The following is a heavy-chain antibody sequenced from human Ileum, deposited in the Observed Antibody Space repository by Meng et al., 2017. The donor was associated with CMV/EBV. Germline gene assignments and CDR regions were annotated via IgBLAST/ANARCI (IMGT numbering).Heavy chain of an antibody. CDR3: ARDRTGGLVDP. Sequence: SETLSLTCNVSGASINRYSWSWVRQPPWKGLEYIGYIFFGGSTYYNPSLASRVSMSVDTSMTQFSLKLTSVTAADTAVYYCARDRTGGLVDPWGQGTLVTVSS. J-gene: IGHJ5*02. D-gene: IGHD7-27*01. CDR2: IFFGGST. V-gene: IGHV4-59*01. CDR1: GASINRYS.